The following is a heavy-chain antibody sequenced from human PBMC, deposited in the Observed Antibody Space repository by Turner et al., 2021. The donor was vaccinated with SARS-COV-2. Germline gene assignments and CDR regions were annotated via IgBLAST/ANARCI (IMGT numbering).Heavy chain of an antibody. J-gene: IGHJ6*02. V-gene: IGHV3-74*01. CDR1: GFTFSSYW. D-gene: IGHD3-10*01. CDR3: ARDHIGVYYAMDV. CDR2: INSDGSST. Sequence: VQLVESGGGVVQPGRSLRLSCAVSGFTFSSYWMHWVRQAPGKGLVWVSRINSDGSSTSYADSVKGRFTISRDNAKNTLYLQMNSLRAEDTAVYYCARDHIGVYYAMDVWGQGTTVTVSS.